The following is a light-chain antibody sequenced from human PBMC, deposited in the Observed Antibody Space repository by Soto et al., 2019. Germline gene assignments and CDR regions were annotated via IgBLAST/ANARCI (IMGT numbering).Light chain of an antibody. J-gene: IGLJ3*02. CDR1: SGHSSYA. Sequence: QSVLTQSPSASASLGASVKLTCTLSSGHSSYAIAWHQQQPEKGPRYLMKLNSDGSHSKGDGIPDRFSGSSSGAERYLTISRRQSEDEADYYCQTWGTGSWVFGGGTKLTVL. V-gene: IGLV4-69*01. CDR2: LNSDGSH. CDR3: QTWGTGSWV.